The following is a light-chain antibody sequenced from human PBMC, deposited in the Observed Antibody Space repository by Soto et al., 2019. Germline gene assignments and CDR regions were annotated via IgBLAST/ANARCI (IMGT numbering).Light chain of an antibody. V-gene: IGKV1-5*03. CDR1: QSIDSW. J-gene: IGKJ1*01. Sequence: DIQMTQSPSTPSASVGDRVPITCRASQSIDSWLAWHQQKPGKAPKLLISKASSLESGVPSRFSGSGSGTEFTLTISSLQPDDFATYYCQQYNSYRAFGQGTKVDIK. CDR2: KAS. CDR3: QQYNSYRA.